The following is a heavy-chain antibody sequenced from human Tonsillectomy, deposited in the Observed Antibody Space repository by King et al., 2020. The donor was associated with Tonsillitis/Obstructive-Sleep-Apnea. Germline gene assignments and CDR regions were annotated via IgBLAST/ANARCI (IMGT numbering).Heavy chain of an antibody. J-gene: IGHJ4*02. CDR1: GFTFSSYS. Sequence: VQLVESGGGLVKPGGSLRLSCAASGFTFSSYSMNWVRQAPGKGLEWVSSISSSSSYIYYADSVKGRFTISRDNAKNSLYLQMNSLRAEDTAVYYCARDREQDYGDYFDYWGQGTLVTVSS. CDR2: ISSSSSYI. V-gene: IGHV3-21*01. D-gene: IGHD4-17*01. CDR3: ARDREQDYGDYFDY.